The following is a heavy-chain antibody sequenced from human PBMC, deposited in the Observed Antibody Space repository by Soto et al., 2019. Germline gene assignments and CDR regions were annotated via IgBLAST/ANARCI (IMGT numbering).Heavy chain of an antibody. V-gene: IGHV4-61*08. J-gene: IGHJ4*02. CDR3: AADRYRSSWYFF. D-gene: IGHD6-13*01. CDR1: GGSISSGDYY. Sequence: SETLSLTCTVSGGSISSGDYYWSWIRQPPGKGLEWIGYIYYSGTPNYNPSLKSRVTISLDTSKNQVSLKLTSVTAADTAVYYCAADRYRSSWYFFWGQGTLVTVSS. CDR2: IYYSGTP.